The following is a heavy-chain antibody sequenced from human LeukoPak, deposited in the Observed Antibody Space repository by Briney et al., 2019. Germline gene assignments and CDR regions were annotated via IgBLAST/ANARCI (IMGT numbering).Heavy chain of an antibody. CDR1: EFTFSTSW. Sequence: GGSLRLSCAASEFTFSTSWMNWVRQAPGRGLEWVAYISSSSSKILYADSVRGRFTISRDNAKNSVYLQMNSLTDEDTAVYYCAREIPYGDADHWGRGTLITVSA. D-gene: IGHD2-21*02. CDR2: ISSSSSKI. V-gene: IGHV3-48*02. J-gene: IGHJ4*02. CDR3: AREIPYGDADH.